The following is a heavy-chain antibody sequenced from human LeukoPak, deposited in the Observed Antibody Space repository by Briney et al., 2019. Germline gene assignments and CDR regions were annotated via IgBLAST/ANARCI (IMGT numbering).Heavy chain of an antibody. Sequence: SETLSLTCSVAGGSIVSYYWGWVRQPPGKGLEWIGYIYYSGSTNYNPSLKSRVTISVDTSKNQFSLKLSSLTCTGTPVYYCATWGSGGSCKNWFDPWGQGTLVTVSS. D-gene: IGHD2-15*01. CDR1: GGSIVSYY. CDR2: IYYSGST. V-gene: IGHV4-59*01. CDR3: ATWGSGGSCKNWFDP. J-gene: IGHJ5*02.